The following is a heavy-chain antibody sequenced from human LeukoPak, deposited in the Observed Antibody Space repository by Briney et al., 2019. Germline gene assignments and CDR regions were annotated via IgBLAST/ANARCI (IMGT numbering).Heavy chain of an antibody. V-gene: IGHV3-13*01. CDR3: ARGPHRGKYYYMDV. CDR2: IGTASDT. CDR1: GFTFSSFD. Sequence: GGSLRLSCAASGFTFSSFDMHWVRQPTGQGLEWVSTIGTASDTYYPGSVEGRFTLSRDNAKNSLYLQMNSLTAGDTAVYYCARGPHRGKYYYMDVWSKGTTVTVSS. D-gene: IGHD1-1*01. J-gene: IGHJ6*03.